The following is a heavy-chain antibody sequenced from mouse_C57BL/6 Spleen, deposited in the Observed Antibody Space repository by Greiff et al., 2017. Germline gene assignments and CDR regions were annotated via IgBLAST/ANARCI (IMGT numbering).Heavy chain of an antibody. V-gene: IGHV1-54*01. CDR1: GYAFTNYL. CDR2: INPGSGGT. Sequence: QVQLKQSGAELVRPGTSVKVSCKASGYAFTNYLIEWVKQRPGQGLEWIGVINPGSGGTNYNEKFKGKATLTADKSSSTAYMQLSSLTSEDSAVYFCARDDGYPYYAMDYWGQGTSVTVSS. J-gene: IGHJ4*01. CDR3: ARDDGYPYYAMDY. D-gene: IGHD2-3*01.